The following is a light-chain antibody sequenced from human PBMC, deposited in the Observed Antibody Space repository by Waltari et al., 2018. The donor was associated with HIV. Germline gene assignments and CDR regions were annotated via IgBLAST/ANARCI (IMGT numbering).Light chain of an antibody. CDR1: SSDVGGYNS. CDR2: EVN. V-gene: IGLV2-14*01. Sequence: QSALTQPASVSGSPGQSITISCTGTSSDVGGYNSVSGYQQHPDKAPKLLIFEVNKRPSGVSNRFSGSKSGNTASLTISGLQAEDEADYYCSSYTSSRTLVFGGGTKLTVL. J-gene: IGLJ3*02. CDR3: SSYTSSRTLV.